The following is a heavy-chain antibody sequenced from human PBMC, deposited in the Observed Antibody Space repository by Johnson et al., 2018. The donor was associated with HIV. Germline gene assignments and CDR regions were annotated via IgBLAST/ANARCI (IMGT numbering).Heavy chain of an antibody. V-gene: IGHV3-30-3*01. Sequence: QVQLVESGGGVVQPGRSLRLSCAASGFTFRSYWMHWVRQAPGKGLEWVAVISYDGSNKYYADSVKGRFTISRDNSKNTLYLQMNRLRAEDTAVYYCARERFSDMLTGYHAFDVWGQGTLVTVSS. CDR2: ISYDGSNK. J-gene: IGHJ3*01. D-gene: IGHD3-9*01. CDR1: GFTFRSYW. CDR3: ARERFSDMLTGYHAFDV.